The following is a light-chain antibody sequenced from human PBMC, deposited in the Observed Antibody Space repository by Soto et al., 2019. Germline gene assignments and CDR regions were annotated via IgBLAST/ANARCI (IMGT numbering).Light chain of an antibody. CDR2: LGS. CDR1: QSLLHSNGYNY. V-gene: IGKV2-28*01. Sequence: DLVMTQSPLSLPVTPGEPASISCRSSQSLLHSNGYNYLDWYLQKPGQSPQLLIYLGSNRASGVPDRFSGSGSGTDFTLNISRVEAEDVGVYYCMQDLQTLALTFGGGTKVEIK. CDR3: MQDLQTLALT. J-gene: IGKJ4*01.